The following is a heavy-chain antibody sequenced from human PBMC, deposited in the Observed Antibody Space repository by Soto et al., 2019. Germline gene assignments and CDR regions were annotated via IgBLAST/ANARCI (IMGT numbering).Heavy chain of an antibody. V-gene: IGHV3-30-3*01. Sequence: GGSLRLSCEGSGFPFSSYAIHWVRQTPGKGLEWVAAISYDGSITYYSDSVKGRFTISRDTPTNTVYLQLNGLRGDDTAVYYCARPPRDLWSGYSTYFDYWGQGTLVTVSS. CDR1: GFPFSSYA. CDR2: ISYDGSIT. CDR3: ARPPRDLWSGYSTYFDY. J-gene: IGHJ4*02. D-gene: IGHD3-3*01.